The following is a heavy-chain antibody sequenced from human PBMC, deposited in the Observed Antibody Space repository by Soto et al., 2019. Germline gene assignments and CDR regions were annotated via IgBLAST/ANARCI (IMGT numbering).Heavy chain of an antibody. Sequence: VQLVESGGGLVQRGGSLRLSCAASGFSFSRYWMLWVRHAPGKGLVWVTRINSDGSSATYADSVKGRFTISRDNAKTTLYLQMNSLTPEDTAVYYCSKVVPAATRYIQHWGQGTLATASS. D-gene: IGHD2-2*01. V-gene: IGHV3-74*01. CDR2: INSDGSSA. CDR3: SKVVPAATRYIQH. J-gene: IGHJ1*01. CDR1: GFSFSRYW.